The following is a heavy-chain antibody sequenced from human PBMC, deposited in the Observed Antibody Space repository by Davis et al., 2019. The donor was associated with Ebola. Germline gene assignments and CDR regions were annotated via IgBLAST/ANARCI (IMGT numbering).Heavy chain of an antibody. V-gene: IGHV1-8*01. D-gene: IGHD3-10*01. CDR2: MNPNSGNT. Sequence: ASVQVSCKASGYTFTSYYINWVRQATGQGLEWMGWMNPNSGNTGYAQKFQGRVTMTRNTSISTAYMELSSLRSEDTAVYYCASSNLLWFGELLLFYWGQGTLVTVSS. CDR1: GYTFTSYY. CDR3: ASSNLLWFGELLLFY. J-gene: IGHJ4*02.